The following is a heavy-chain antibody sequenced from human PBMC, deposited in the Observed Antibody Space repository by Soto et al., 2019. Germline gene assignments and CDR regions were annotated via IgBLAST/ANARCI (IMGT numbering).Heavy chain of an antibody. CDR3: ARENWNYDKLRFYYNMDV. D-gene: IGHD1-7*01. CDR2: INAGNGNT. V-gene: IGHV1-3*01. Sequence: QVQLVQSGAEVKKPGASVKDSCKASGYTFTSYAMHWVRQAPGQRLEWMGWINAGNGNTKYSQKLQGRVTITRDTAESYAYKERSSLRSEDTAVYYCARENWNYDKLRFYYNMDVLGKGTTVTVSS. CDR1: GYTFTSYA. J-gene: IGHJ6*03.